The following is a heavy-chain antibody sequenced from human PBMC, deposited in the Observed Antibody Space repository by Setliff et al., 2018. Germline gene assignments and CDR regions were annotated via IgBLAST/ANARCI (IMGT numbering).Heavy chain of an antibody. Sequence: ASVKVSCKASGGTFSSYAISWVRQAPGQGLEWMGWINNYNFNTNYAHKLQGRVSMTTDTSTGTAYMELRSLRSDDTAVYYCSRLVRFCTTSTCQGASASEHWGQGTLVTVSS. D-gene: IGHD2-8*01. CDR3: SRLVRFCTTSTCQGASASEH. V-gene: IGHV1-18*01. CDR1: GGTFSSYA. J-gene: IGHJ4*02. CDR2: INNYNFNT.